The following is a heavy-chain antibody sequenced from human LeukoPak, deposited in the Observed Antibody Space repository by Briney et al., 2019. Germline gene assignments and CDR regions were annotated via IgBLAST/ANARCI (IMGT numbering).Heavy chain of an antibody. J-gene: IGHJ2*01. D-gene: IGHD6-19*01. CDR2: ISWNSGSI. V-gene: IGHV3-9*03. Sequence: GRSLRLSCAASGFAFDDYAMHWVPQAPGKGREGVSGISWNSGSIGYADSVKGRFTISRDNAKHSLYLQMNSLRAEDMVLSRDTKAYWGSGCYGPNWYFDLWGRGTLVTVSS. CDR3: TKAYWGSGCYGPNWYFDL. CDR1: GFAFDDYA.